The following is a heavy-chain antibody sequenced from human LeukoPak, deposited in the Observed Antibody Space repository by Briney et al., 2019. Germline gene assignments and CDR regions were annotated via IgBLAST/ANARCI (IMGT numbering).Heavy chain of an antibody. Sequence: SETLSLTCTVSGGSISSYYWSWIRQPPGKGLEWIGYIYTSGSTNYNPSLKSRVTISVDTSKNQFSLKLSSVTAADTAVYYCARISSSSSYYYYYYYMDVWGKGTTATVSS. V-gene: IGHV4-4*09. CDR1: GGSISSYY. CDR2: IYTSGST. J-gene: IGHJ6*03. CDR3: ARISSSSSYYYYYYYMDV. D-gene: IGHD6-6*01.